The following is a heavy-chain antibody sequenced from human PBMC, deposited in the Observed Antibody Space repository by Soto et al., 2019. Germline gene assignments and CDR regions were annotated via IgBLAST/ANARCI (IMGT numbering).Heavy chain of an antibody. V-gene: IGHV1-18*01. Sequence: ASVKASSKASGYTLTCYGSRWVRQCPGQGLEWMGWISAYNGNTNYAQKLQGRVTMTTDTSTSTAYMELRSLRSVDSAVYYCARRTGSWYDWFDPWVQGTLVTVSS. CDR2: ISAYNGNT. D-gene: IGHD6-13*01. CDR3: ARRTGSWYDWFDP. CDR1: GYTLTCYG. J-gene: IGHJ5*02.